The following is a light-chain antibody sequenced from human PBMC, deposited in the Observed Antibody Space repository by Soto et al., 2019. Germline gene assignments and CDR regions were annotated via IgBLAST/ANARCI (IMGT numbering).Light chain of an antibody. CDR3: SLYTSENTYV. Sequence: QSALSQPPSVSGSPGQSVTISCTGTSTYFVSYNRVSWYQQPPGTAPKLIIYEASNRPSGIPDRFSGSKSGNTASLTISGLQAADEADYCCSLYTSENTYVFGTGTKVTVL. V-gene: IGLV2-18*01. J-gene: IGLJ1*01. CDR2: EAS. CDR1: STYFVSYNR.